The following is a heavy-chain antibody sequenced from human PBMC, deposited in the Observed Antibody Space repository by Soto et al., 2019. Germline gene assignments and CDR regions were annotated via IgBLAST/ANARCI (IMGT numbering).Heavy chain of an antibody. CDR2: ISYDGNNK. CDR1: GFTFGSYG. Sequence: PGGSLRLSCAASGFTFGSYGMHWVRQAPGKGLEWVAVISYDGNNKYYADSVKGRLTISRDNSKNTVSLQMNSLRAEDTAVYYCANERTRHFDYWGQGIPVTVSS. D-gene: IGHD1-1*01. J-gene: IGHJ4*02. CDR3: ANERTRHFDY. V-gene: IGHV3-30*18.